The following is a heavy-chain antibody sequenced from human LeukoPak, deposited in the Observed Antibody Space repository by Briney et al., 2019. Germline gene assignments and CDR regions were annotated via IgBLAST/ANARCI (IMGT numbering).Heavy chain of an antibody. Sequence: ASVKVSCKVSGNTLTELSMHWVRQAPGKGLEWMGGFDPEHGETIYAQTFQDRVTMTEDTSTGTAYMELSSLRSDDTAVYYCARVDPPFFDYWGQGTLVTVSS. D-gene: IGHD3/OR15-3a*01. CDR1: GNTLTELS. V-gene: IGHV1-24*01. J-gene: IGHJ4*02. CDR3: ARVDPPFFDY. CDR2: FDPEHGET.